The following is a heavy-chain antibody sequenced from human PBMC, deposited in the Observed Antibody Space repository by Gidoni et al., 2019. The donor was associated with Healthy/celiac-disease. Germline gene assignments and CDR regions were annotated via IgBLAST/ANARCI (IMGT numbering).Heavy chain of an antibody. CDR2: ARWNSGSI. V-gene: IGHV3-9*01. Sequence: EVQLVESGGGLVQPGRSLRLSCAASGFTFVDYAMHWVRQAARKGLEWVSGARWNSGSIGYADSGKGRFTNSRDNAKNSLYLQMNSLKAEDTALYYCAKDIRGWLQFCAFDIWGQGTMVTVSS. D-gene: IGHD5-12*01. CDR1: GFTFVDYA. CDR3: AKDIRGWLQFCAFDI. J-gene: IGHJ3*02.